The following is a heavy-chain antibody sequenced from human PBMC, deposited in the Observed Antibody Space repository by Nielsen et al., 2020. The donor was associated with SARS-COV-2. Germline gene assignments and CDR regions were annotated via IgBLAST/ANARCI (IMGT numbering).Heavy chain of an antibody. CDR1: GGTFSSFS. J-gene: IGHJ4*02. Sequence: SVKVSCKPPGGTFSSFSISWVRQAPGQGPEWMGRIFPMHGVADYAQKFRGRVSITADKSTSIAYMELTSLRSDDTAVYYCARDCVPGMGGGCHGSYVDYWGQGTLVTVSS. D-gene: IGHD2-15*01. CDR2: IFPMHGVA. CDR3: ARDCVPGMGGGCHGSYVDY. V-gene: IGHV1-69*04.